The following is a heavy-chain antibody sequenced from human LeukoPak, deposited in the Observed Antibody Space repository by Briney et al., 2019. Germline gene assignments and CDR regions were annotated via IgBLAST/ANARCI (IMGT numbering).Heavy chain of an antibody. J-gene: IGHJ5*02. D-gene: IGHD3-10*01. Sequence: SVKVSCKASGGTFSSYAISWVRQAPGQGLEWMGRIIPIFGTANYAQKFQGRVTITTDESTSTAYMELSSLRSEDTAVYYCARVGEWTPYHWFDPWGQGTLVTVSS. V-gene: IGHV1-69*05. CDR1: GGTFSSYA. CDR3: ARVGEWTPYHWFDP. CDR2: IIPIFGTA.